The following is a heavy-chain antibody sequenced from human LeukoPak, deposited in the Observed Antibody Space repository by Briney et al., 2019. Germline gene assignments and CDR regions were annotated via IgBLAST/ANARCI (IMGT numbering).Heavy chain of an antibody. J-gene: IGHJ4*02. CDR2: ISTSGSTI. V-gene: IGHV3-11*04. Sequence: KRGGSLTLSCAASGFTFSDYYMSWIRQAPGKGLEWVSYISTSGSTIYYADSVKGRFTISRDEAKNSLYLQMNSLGAEDTAVYYCARSDSDFWSGYSDYWGQGTLVTVSS. D-gene: IGHD3-3*01. CDR1: GFTFSDYY. CDR3: ARSDSDFWSGYSDY.